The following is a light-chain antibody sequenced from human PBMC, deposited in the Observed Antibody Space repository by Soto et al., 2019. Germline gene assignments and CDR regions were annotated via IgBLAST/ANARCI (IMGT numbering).Light chain of an antibody. Sequence: QSALTQPASVSGSPGQSITISCTGTSSDVGGYNYVSWYQQHPGKAPKLMIFEVSSRPSGVSYRFSGSKSGNTASLTISGLQAEDEADYYCSSYTSSSTLCVFGSGTKLTVL. CDR2: EVS. V-gene: IGLV2-14*01. J-gene: IGLJ1*01. CDR1: SSDVGGYNY. CDR3: SSYTSSSTLCV.